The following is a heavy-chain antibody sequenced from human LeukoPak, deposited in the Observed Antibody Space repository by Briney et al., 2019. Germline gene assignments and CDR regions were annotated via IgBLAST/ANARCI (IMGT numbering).Heavy chain of an antibody. CDR1: GGSMLTTNW. V-gene: IGHV4-4*02. Sequence: SETLSLTCAVSGGSMLTTNWWSWVRQPPGKGLEWIGEVHLSGASNYNPSLKSRVNMSIDKSKNQLSQELTSVTAADTAIYYCTRESGAFSTFGFWGQGTLVTVSS. D-gene: IGHD1-26*01. CDR3: TRESGAFSTFGF. J-gene: IGHJ4*02. CDR2: VHLSGAS.